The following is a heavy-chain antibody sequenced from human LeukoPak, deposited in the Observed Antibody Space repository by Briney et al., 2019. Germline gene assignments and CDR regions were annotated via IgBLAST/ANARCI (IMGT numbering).Heavy chain of an antibody. J-gene: IGHJ4*02. CDR1: GFTFSYYT. D-gene: IGHD1-26*01. Sequence: GGSLRLSCAASGFTFSYYTMDWVRQAPGKGLEWVSSISSSSNSIYYADSVKGRFTLSRDNAKNSLSLQMNSLRAEDTAVYYCARNAGAINSWGQGTLVTVPS. CDR3: ARNAGAINS. V-gene: IGHV3-21*01. CDR2: ISSSSNSI.